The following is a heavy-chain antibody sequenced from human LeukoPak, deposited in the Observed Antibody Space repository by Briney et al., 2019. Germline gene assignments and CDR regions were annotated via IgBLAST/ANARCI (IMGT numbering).Heavy chain of an antibody. CDR3: AREGYYDIVTGYYSSPYFDY. Sequence: SENLSLKGTVSSCTISSSSYLWRSVRQPPGKGLEWNGSIYHSGSAYYNQSLKSRVTISGDTSKNQYSLKLSSVTAADTAVYYCAREGYYDIVTGYYSSPYFDYWGQGTLVTVSS. V-gene: IGHV4-39*07. CDR1: SCTISSSSYL. CDR2: IYHSGSA. D-gene: IGHD3-9*01. J-gene: IGHJ4*02.